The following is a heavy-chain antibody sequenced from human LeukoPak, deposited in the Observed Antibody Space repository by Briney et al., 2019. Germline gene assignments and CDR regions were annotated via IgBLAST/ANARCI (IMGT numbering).Heavy chain of an antibody. V-gene: IGHV1-69*05. J-gene: IGHJ6*03. CDR3: ARAGYGISYYYYYYMDV. CDR1: GGTFSSYA. CDR2: IIPIFGTA. Sequence: ASVKVSCKASGGTFSSYAISWVRQAPGQGLEWMGRIIPIFGTANYAQKFQGRVTITTGESTSTAYMELSSLRSEDTAVYYCARAGYGISYYYYYYMDVWGKGTTVTVSS. D-gene: IGHD5-12*01.